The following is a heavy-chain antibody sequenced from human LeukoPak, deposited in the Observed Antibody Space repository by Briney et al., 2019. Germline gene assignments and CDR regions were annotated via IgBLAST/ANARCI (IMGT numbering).Heavy chain of an antibody. CDR3: ASGDSGDAFDI. CDR2: INHSGST. V-gene: IGHV4-34*01. D-gene: IGHD1-26*01. CDR1: GGSISSYY. Sequence: SETLSLTCTVSGGSISSYYWSWIRQPPGKGLEWIGEINHSGSTNYNPSLKSRVTISVDTSKNQFSLKLSSVTAADTAVYYCASGDSGDAFDIWGQGTMVTVSS. J-gene: IGHJ3*02.